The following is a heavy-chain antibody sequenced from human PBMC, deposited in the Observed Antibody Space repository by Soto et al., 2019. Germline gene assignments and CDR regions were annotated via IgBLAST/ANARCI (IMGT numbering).Heavy chain of an antibody. CDR3: ARMMEENGSGSYYNGPYYYYGMDV. V-gene: IGHV1-69*13. Sequence: WASVKVSCKASGGTFSSYAISWVRQAPGQGLEWMGGIIPIFGTANYAQKFQGRVTITADESTSTAYMELSSLRSEDTAVYYCARMMEENGSGSYYNGPYYYYGMDVWGQGTTVTVSS. J-gene: IGHJ6*02. CDR2: IIPIFGTA. CDR1: GGTFSSYA. D-gene: IGHD3-10*01.